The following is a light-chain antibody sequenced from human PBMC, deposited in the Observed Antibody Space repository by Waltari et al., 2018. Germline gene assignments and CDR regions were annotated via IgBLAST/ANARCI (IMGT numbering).Light chain of an antibody. V-gene: IGKV1-5*03. CDR3: QQYSSYWT. J-gene: IGKJ1*01. CDR2: QAS. Sequence: DIQMTQSPSTLSASVGDRIPITCRASQSISTWLAWYRQEPGKAPKLLIYQASTLQNGVPSRFSGSGSGTEFTLTISSLQPDDFVTYYCQQYSSYWTFGQGTKVEIK. CDR1: QSISTW.